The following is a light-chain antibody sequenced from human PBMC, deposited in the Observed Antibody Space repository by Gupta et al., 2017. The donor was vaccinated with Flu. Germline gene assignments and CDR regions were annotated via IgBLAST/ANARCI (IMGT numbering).Light chain of an antibody. CDR2: AAS. V-gene: IGKV1-39*01. CDR1: QSISSY. CDR3: QHSYRTQCT. J-gene: IGKJ1*01. Sequence: DLPMTQSPSSLSASVGDRVTITCRASQSISSYLNWYQQKPGKAPKLLIDAASSLQSGVPSRFSGRGSGTDCTPTISSLQPEDLATDYGQHSYRTQCTFGQGTKVEIK.